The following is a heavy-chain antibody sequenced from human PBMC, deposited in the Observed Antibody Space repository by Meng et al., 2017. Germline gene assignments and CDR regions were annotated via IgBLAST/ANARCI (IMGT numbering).Heavy chain of an antibody. CDR1: GFTFSSYA. Sequence: VRLGAPGGGVVQPGRSLRLSCAASGFTFSSYAMHWVRQAPGKGLEWVAVISYDGSNKYYADSVKGRFTISRDNSKNTLYLQMNSLRAEDTAVYYCARSSSGYYFDYWGQGTLVTVSS. CDR3: ARSSSGYYFDY. CDR2: ISYDGSNK. J-gene: IGHJ4*02. V-gene: IGHV3-30*01. D-gene: IGHD3-22*01.